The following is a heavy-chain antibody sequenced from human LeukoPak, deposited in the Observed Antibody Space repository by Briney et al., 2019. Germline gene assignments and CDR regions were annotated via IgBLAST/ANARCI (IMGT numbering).Heavy chain of an antibody. D-gene: IGHD5-24*01. J-gene: IGHJ4*02. CDR1: GFTFGSYG. CDR2: ISYDGSNK. CDR3: AKAVRMATIRNSHYFDY. V-gene: IGHV3-30*18. Sequence: GGSLRLSCAASGFTFGSYGMHWVRQAPGKGLEWVAVISYDGSNKYYADSVKGRFTISRDSSKNTLYLQMNSLRAEDTAVYYCAKAVRMATIRNSHYFDYWGQGTLVTVSS.